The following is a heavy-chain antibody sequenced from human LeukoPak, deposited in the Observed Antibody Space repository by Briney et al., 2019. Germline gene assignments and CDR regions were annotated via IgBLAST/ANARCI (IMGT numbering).Heavy chain of an antibody. CDR1: GFTFSNYW. D-gene: IGHD3-22*01. CDR3: ARDLNLDYYDSSGYRVVSLGYFDY. CDR2: IISDGSST. J-gene: IGHJ4*02. Sequence: GGSLRLSCAASGFTFSNYWMHWVRQAPGKGLVWVSRIISDGSSTNYADSVKGRFTISRDNAKNTLYLQMNSLRAEDTAVYYCARDLNLDYYDSSGYRVVSLGYFDYWGQGTLVTVSS. V-gene: IGHV3-74*01.